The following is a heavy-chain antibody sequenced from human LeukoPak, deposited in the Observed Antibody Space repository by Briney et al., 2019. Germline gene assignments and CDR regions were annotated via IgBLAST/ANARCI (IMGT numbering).Heavy chain of an antibody. J-gene: IGHJ3*02. CDR3: AKDLEKYSGSYLGAFDI. D-gene: IGHD1-26*01. Sequence: GGTLRLSCTASGLIFSDYGMSWVRQPPGKGLEWVSAISGSGGNTFYADSVKGRFTISRDNSKNTLWLQMNSLRAEDTAVYYCAKDLEKYSGSYLGAFDIWGQGTMVTVSS. V-gene: IGHV3-23*01. CDR2: ISGSGGNT. CDR1: GLIFSDYG.